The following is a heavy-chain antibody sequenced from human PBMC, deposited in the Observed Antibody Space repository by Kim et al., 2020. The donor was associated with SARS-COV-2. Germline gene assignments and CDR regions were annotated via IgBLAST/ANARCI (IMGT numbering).Heavy chain of an antibody. J-gene: IGHJ3*01. CDR3: ARRGASSSGFSGAFDF. V-gene: IGHV4-59*08. Sequence: SETLSHTCSVSGGSLIAYYWNWIRQSPGKGLEWIGFVYDSGATAYNPSLRSRLTISADTSKNQFSLKLNSVTAADTAVYYCARRGASSSGFSGAFDFWG. CDR2: VYDSGAT. CDR1: GGSLIAYY. D-gene: IGHD6-19*01.